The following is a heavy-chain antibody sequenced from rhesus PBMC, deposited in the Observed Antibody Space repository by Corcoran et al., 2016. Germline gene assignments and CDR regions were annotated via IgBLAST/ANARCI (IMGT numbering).Heavy chain of an antibody. V-gene: IGHV4-80*01. CDR2: INGNGSNI. Sequence: QVQLQESGPGLGKPSETLSLTCAVSGVSLRSNEWSWIRQPPGRGLEWIGEINGNGSNIHYTPSLKSRVSISKDASNNHFSLELSSVTAADTAIYYCARDSTDGSYNEFDYWGPGVLVTVSS. J-gene: IGHJ4*01. D-gene: IGHD3-16*01. CDR3: ARDSTDGSYNEFDY. CDR1: GVSLRSNE.